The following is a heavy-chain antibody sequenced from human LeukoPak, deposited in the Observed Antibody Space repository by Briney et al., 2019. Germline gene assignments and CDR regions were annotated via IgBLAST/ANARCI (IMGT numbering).Heavy chain of an antibody. CDR1: GFTFSSYA. D-gene: IGHD2-21*02. CDR3: AKFSQFSVVTAILDY. Sequence: PGGSLRLSCAASGFTFSSYAISWVRQAPGKGLEWVSAISGSGGSTYYADSVKGRFTISRDNSKNTLYLQMNSLRAEDTAVYYCAKFSQFSVVTAILDYWGQGTLVTVSS. J-gene: IGHJ4*02. CDR2: ISGSGGST. V-gene: IGHV3-23*01.